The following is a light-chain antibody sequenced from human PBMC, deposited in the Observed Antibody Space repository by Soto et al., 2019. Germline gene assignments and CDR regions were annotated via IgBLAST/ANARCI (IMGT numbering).Light chain of an antibody. V-gene: IGKV3-15*01. J-gene: IGKJ1*01. CDR1: QSVSSK. Sequence: EIGMNQSPATLSVSEGERATLSCRASQSVSSKLAWYQQKPGQAPRLLIYGASSRATGIPARFSGSGSGTEFTLTISSLQSEDFAVYYCQQYNNWLRTFGQGTKVDIK. CDR2: GAS. CDR3: QQYNNWLRT.